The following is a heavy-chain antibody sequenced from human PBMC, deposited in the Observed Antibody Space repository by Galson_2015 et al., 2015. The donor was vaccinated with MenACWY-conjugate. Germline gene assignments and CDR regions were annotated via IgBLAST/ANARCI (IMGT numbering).Heavy chain of an antibody. Sequence: SEPLSLTCAVSGGSISSSNWWSCVRQPPGKGLEWIGEIYHSGSTNYNPSLKSRVTISVDKSKNQFSLKLSSVTAADTAVYYCARGDSSGYLPNYFDYWGQGTLVTVSS. D-gene: IGHD3-22*01. V-gene: IGHV4-4*02. CDR1: GGSISSSNW. CDR2: IYHSGST. J-gene: IGHJ4*02. CDR3: ARGDSSGYLPNYFDY.